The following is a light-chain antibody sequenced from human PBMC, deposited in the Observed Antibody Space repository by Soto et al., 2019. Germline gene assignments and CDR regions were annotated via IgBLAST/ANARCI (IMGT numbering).Light chain of an antibody. Sequence: DILMTQFPSSVSSFVGDRVTITCRASQAISSWLVWYQQKPGKAPKLLVYAASSLQDGVPSRFSGSGSGTDVTLTISSLQPEDFGTYYCQQTANFPRTFGQGTKVEIK. J-gene: IGKJ1*01. CDR1: QAISSW. V-gene: IGKV1-12*01. CDR2: AAS. CDR3: QQTANFPRT.